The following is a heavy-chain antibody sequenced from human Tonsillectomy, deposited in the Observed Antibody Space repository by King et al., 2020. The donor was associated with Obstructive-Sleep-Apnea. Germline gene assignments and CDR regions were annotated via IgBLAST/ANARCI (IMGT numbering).Heavy chain of an antibody. CDR3: AKATAAAGTFADY. CDR1: GFSFSSYV. D-gene: IGHD6-13*01. V-gene: IGHV3-30*02. CDR2: IRYDGSNK. J-gene: IGHJ4*02. Sequence: VQLVESGGGVVQPGGALRLSCAASGFSFSSYVMHWVRQAPGKGLEWVAFIRYDGSNKYYADSVKGRFTISRDTSKKTLYLQMNSLRAEDTAVFYCAKATAAAGTFADYWGQGTLVTVSS.